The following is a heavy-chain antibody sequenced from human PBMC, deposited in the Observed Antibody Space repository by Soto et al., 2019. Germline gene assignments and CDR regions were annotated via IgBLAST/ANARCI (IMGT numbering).Heavy chain of an antibody. CDR3: ARGRVGATTDYFDY. D-gene: IGHD1-26*01. CDR1: GGSISRGGYY. CDR2: IYYSGNT. V-gene: IGHV4-31*03. Sequence: TLSLTCSVSGGSISRGGYYWSWIRQHPGRGLEWIGYIYYSGNTYYNPSLKSRVTISVDTSKNQFSLKLSAVTAADTAVYYCARGRVGATTDYFDYWGQGTLVTVSS. J-gene: IGHJ4*02.